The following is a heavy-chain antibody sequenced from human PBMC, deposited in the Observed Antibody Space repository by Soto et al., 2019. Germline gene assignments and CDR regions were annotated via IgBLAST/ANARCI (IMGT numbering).Heavy chain of an antibody. CDR3: AKGRGTNYYYHMDV. V-gene: IGHV3-23*01. J-gene: IGHJ6*03. D-gene: IGHD1-26*01. CDR1: GFTFNNYA. CDR2: LTGSGDSA. Sequence: EVQLLESGGGLVQPGGSLRLSCAASGFTFNNYAISWVRQAPGKGLEWVSTLTGSGDSAYYADSVKGRFIISSDNAKNTLYMQMHSLGSEASAIYDCAKGRGTNYYYHMDVWGGGTTVTVSS.